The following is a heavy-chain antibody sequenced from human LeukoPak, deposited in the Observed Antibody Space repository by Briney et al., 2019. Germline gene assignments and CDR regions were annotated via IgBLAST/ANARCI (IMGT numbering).Heavy chain of an antibody. CDR3: AKGLEGGGGFDY. CDR1: GFTFSNYG. CDR2: ISYDGNDK. V-gene: IGHV3-30*18. J-gene: IGHJ4*02. Sequence: PGRSLRLSCAASGFTFSNYGIHWVRQAPGKGLEWVAVISYDGNDKYYADSVKGRFTISRDNSKNTQYLQMNSLRPEETAVYYCAKGLEGGGGFDYWGQGTLVTVSS. D-gene: IGHD3-16*01.